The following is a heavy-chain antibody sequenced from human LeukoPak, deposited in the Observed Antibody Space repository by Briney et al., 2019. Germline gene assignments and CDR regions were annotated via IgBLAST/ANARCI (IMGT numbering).Heavy chain of an antibody. CDR3: TKRVKYGGTWDHFAD. D-gene: IGHD1-26*01. CDR2: VNADGGNT. J-gene: IGHJ4*02. CDR1: GFTFDNYR. Sequence: GGSLRLSCAASGFTFDNYRMSWVRQAPGKGLEWVSTVNADGGNTDYADSVKGRFTISRDNAKSTVILQMNSLRVEDTALYYCTKRVKYGGTWDHFADWGQGTLVTVSS. V-gene: IGHV3-23*01.